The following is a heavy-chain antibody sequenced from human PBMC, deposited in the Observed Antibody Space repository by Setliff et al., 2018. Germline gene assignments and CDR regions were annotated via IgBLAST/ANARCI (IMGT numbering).Heavy chain of an antibody. Sequence: ASVKVSCKASGYTFTGYYMHWVRQAPGQGLEWMGWINPNSGGTNYAQKFQGRVTMTRDTSISTAYMELSRRRSDDTAVYYCARADIVLMVYAISSGWFGPWGQGTLVTVSS. CDR2: INPNSGGT. J-gene: IGHJ5*02. V-gene: IGHV1-2*02. CDR3: ARADIVLMVYAISSGWFGP. D-gene: IGHD2-8*01. CDR1: GYTFTGYY.